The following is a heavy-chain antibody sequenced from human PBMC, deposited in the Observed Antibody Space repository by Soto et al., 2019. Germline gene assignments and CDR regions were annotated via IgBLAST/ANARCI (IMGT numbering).Heavy chain of an antibody. CDR2: TYYRSKWYN. CDR3: ARVGEIAAAGNFDY. J-gene: IGHJ4*02. D-gene: IGHD6-13*01. CDR1: GDSVSSNSAA. V-gene: IGHV6-1*01. Sequence: SQTLSLTCAISGDSVSSNSAAWNWIRQSPSRGLEWLGRTYYRSKWYNDYAVSVKSRITINPDTSKNQFSLQLNSVTPEDTAVCYCARVGEIAAAGNFDYWGQGILVTVS.